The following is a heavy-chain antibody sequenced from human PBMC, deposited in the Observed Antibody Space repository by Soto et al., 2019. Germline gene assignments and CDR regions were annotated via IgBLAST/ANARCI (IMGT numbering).Heavy chain of an antibody. Sequence: QVQLVQSGAEVKKPGSSVKVSCKASGGTFSSYAISWVRQSPGQGLEGMGGVIPIYGTANYAQQFQGRVTITEDESTSTAYMELSSLRSEDTAVYYCARVIGEATVSYYYSYGMDVWGQGTTVTVS. CDR1: GGTFSSYA. CDR3: ARVIGEATVSYYYSYGMDV. D-gene: IGHD4-17*01. J-gene: IGHJ6*02. CDR2: VIPIYGTA. V-gene: IGHV1-69*01.